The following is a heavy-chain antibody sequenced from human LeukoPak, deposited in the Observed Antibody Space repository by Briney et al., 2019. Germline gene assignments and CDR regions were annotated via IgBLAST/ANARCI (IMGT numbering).Heavy chain of an antibody. Sequence: ASVRVSCKASGYTFTSNHIHWVRQAPGQVLEWMGIINPSGRSTNYAQKFQGRVTMTSDTSTSTVFMELTSLRSEDTAVYYCAKEEGQVPGPLVVAGTYYFDYWGQGTLVTVSS. V-gene: IGHV1-46*01. CDR3: AKEEGQVPGPLVVAGTYYFDY. D-gene: IGHD2-15*01. CDR2: INPSGRST. CDR1: GYTFTSNH. J-gene: IGHJ4*02.